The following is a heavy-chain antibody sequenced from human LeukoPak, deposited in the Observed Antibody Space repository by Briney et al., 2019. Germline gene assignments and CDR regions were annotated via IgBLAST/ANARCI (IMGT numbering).Heavy chain of an antibody. Sequence: PSQTLSLTCAVSGGSISSGGYSWSWVRQPPGKGLEWIGYIYHSGSTYYNPSLKSRVTISVDTSKNQFSLKLRSVTAADTAVYYCARRYGDYGDYFDYWGQGTLVTVSS. CDR1: GGSISSGGYS. D-gene: IGHD4-17*01. J-gene: IGHJ4*02. CDR3: ARRYGDYGDYFDY. V-gene: IGHV4-30-2*01. CDR2: IYHSGST.